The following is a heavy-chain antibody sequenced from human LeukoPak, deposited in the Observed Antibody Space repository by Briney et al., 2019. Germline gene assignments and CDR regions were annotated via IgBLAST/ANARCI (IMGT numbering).Heavy chain of an antibody. CDR3: AQQVSGNYEYLQH. CDR2: INPNSGAT. Sequence: ASVKVSCKASGYTFTGYYMHWVRQAPGQGLEWMGWINPNSGATNYAQKFQGRVTMTRDTSISTAYMELNSLRSDDTAVYYCAQQVSGNYEYLQHWGQGTLVTVSS. CDR1: GYTFTGYY. V-gene: IGHV1-2*02. J-gene: IGHJ1*01. D-gene: IGHD2-8*01.